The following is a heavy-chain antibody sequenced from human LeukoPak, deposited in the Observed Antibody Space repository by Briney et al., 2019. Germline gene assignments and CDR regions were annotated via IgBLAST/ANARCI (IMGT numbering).Heavy chain of an antibody. V-gene: IGHV4-34*01. D-gene: IGHD3-10*01. J-gene: IGHJ4*02. CDR1: GGSFSGYY. CDR2: INHGGST. Sequence: SETLSLTCAVYGGSFSGYYWSWIRQPPGKGLEWIGEINHGGSTNYNPSLKSRVTISVDTSKNQFSLKLSSVTAADTAVYCCARGNCTNGVCEITMVRGVTFDYWGQGTLVTVSS. CDR3: ARGNCTNGVCEITMVRGVTFDY.